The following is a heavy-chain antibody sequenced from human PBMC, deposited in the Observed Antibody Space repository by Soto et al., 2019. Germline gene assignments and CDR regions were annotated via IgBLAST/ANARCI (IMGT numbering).Heavy chain of an antibody. CDR1: GGSISSAGYY. CDR3: ARRTAGWYFDL. J-gene: IGHJ2*01. CDR2: IYYSGGT. V-gene: IGHV4-31*03. Sequence: QVQLQESGPGLVKPSQTLSLTCTVSGGSISSAGYYWSWVRQHPGKGLEWIGNIYYSGGTYDNPSLKSRVIISIDTSENQFSLKLSSVTAADTAVYYCARRTAGWYFDLCGRGTLVTVSS.